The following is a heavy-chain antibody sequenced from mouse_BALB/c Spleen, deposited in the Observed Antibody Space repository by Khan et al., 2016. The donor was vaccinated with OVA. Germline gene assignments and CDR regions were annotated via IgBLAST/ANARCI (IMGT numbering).Heavy chain of an antibody. V-gene: IGHV1-54*01. J-gene: IGHJ3*01. CDR2: INPGSGGT. D-gene: IGHD3-2*01. CDR3: ALDSSGYVPFAY. Sequence: QVQLQQSGAELVRPGTSVKVSCKASGYAFTNYLIEWVKQRPGQGLEWIGVINPGSGGTNYNEKLKGKATLTADKSSSTAYMQLSSLTSADCAVYLCALDSSGYVPFAYWGQGTLVTVSA. CDR1: GYAFTNYL.